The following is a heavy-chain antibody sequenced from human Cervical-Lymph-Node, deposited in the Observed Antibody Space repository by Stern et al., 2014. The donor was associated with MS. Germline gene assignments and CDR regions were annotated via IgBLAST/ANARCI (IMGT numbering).Heavy chain of an antibody. CDR3: VKDLLSASA. V-gene: IGHV3-9*01. CDR1: GFTFDDYT. CDR2: ITWNSQNI. J-gene: IGHJ5*02. Sequence: VQLVESGGGLVQPGRSLRLSCTGSGFTFDDYTMHWVRQRPGKGLEWVSSITWNSQNIGYADSVRGRFTISRDNAEYSLYLQIHSLRPEDTALYYCVKDLLSASAWGQGTLVTVYS.